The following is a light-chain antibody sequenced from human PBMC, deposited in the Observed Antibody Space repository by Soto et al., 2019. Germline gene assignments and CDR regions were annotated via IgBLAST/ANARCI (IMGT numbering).Light chain of an antibody. V-gene: IGKV1-39*01. J-gene: IGKJ4*01. CDR3: QQIYSAPLT. CDR2: AAS. CDR1: QSITTY. Sequence: DIQMTQSPSSLSASVGDRVTITCRASQSITTYLNWYRQKPGKAPKLLIYAASSLQSGVPSRFSGSGSEPEFTLSISSLQPEDFATYFCQQIYSAPLTFVGGTKVEIK.